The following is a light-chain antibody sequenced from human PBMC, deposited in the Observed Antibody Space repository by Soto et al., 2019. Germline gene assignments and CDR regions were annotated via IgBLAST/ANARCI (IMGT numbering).Light chain of an antibody. Sequence: EVVMRQSPATLSVSPGEGATLSCRASQSFKSSYLAWYQQKPGQAPKLLIHGGSTRATGISDRFSGSGSGTDFTLTISGLEPEDFAVYYCQQYLNSPWTFGQGTKVDIK. V-gene: IGKV3-20*01. J-gene: IGKJ1*01. CDR2: GGS. CDR3: QQYLNSPWT. CDR1: QSFKSSY.